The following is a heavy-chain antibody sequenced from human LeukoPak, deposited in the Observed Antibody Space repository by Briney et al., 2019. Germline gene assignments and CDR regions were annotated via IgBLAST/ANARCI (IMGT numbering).Heavy chain of an antibody. D-gene: IGHD3-16*01. Sequence: SETLSLTCSISGDSITTYYWSWVRQLPGKGLEWIGFIYYVGRTNYNPSLKSRVTMSVDTSKNQFSLRLTSVTAADTAVYYCARLRDFFDYWGQGTLVTVSS. CDR1: GDSITTYY. J-gene: IGHJ4*02. CDR2: IYYVGRT. CDR3: ARLRDFFDY. V-gene: IGHV4-59*01.